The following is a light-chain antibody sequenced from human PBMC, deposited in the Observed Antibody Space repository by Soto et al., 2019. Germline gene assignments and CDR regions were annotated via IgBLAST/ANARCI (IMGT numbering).Light chain of an antibody. CDR1: QSVLYSSNNKNY. V-gene: IGKV4-1*01. CDR3: QQYYSTPPT. Sequence: DIVMTQSPASLAVSLGERATIHCKSSQSVLYSSNNKNYLAWYQQKPGQAPKLLIYWASTRESGVPDRFSGSGSGTDFTLTISSLQAEDVAVYYCQQYYSTPPTFGGGTKVDI. J-gene: IGKJ4*01. CDR2: WAS.